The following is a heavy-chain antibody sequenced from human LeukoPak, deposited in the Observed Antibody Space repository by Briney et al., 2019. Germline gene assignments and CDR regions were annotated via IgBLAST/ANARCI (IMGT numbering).Heavy chain of an antibody. CDR3: ARYCSSTSCYHYYGMDV. J-gene: IGHJ6*02. CDR1: GGSFSSYY. CDR2: IYYSGST. D-gene: IGHD2-2*01. V-gene: IGHV4-39*01. Sequence: SETLSLTCAVYGGSFSSYYWGWIRQPPGKGLEWIGSIYYSGSTYYNPSLKSRVTISVDTSKNQFSLKLSSVTAADTAVYYCARYCSSTSCYHYYGMDVWGQGTTVTVSS.